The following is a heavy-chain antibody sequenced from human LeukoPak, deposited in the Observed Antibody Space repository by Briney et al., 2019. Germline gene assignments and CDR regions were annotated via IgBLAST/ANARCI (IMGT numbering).Heavy chain of an antibody. J-gene: IGHJ4*02. D-gene: IGHD3-22*01. CDR2: ISSSSSYI. Sequence: GGSLRLSCAASGFTFSSYSMNWVRQAPGKGLEWVSSISSSSSYIYYAGSVKGRFTISRDNAKNSLYLQMNSLRAEDTAVYYCARGRLPNYYDSSGYCFDYWGQGTLVTVSS. CDR1: GFTFSSYS. CDR3: ARGRLPNYYDSSGYCFDY. V-gene: IGHV3-21*01.